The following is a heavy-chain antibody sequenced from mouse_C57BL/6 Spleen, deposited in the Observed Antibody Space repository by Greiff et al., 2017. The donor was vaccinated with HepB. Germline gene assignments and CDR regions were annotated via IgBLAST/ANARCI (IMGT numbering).Heavy chain of an antibody. CDR3: AGSQARAWFAY. V-gene: IGHV1-69*01. CDR1: GYTFTSYW. D-gene: IGHD3-2*02. J-gene: IGHJ3*01. Sequence: QVQLQQPGAELVMPGASVKLSCKASGYTFTSYWMHWVKQRPGQGLEWIGEIEPSDSYTNYNQKFKGKSTLTVDKSSSTAYMQLSSLTSEDSAVYYCAGSQARAWFAYWGQGTLVTVSA. CDR2: IEPSDSYT.